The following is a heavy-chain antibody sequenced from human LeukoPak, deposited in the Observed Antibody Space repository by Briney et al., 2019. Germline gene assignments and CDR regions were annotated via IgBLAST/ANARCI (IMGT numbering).Heavy chain of an antibody. CDR1: GTSLTSYY. V-gene: IGHV4-59*08. Sequence: SETLSLTCTVSGTSLTSYYWNWIRQAPGPGPEWIGYGHYSGSTKYNPPLKSRVTVSVDTSKNQFSLRLSSVTAADTAVYFCAKWASDNRAFDLWGQGTLVTVSS. D-gene: IGHD2-8*01. CDR3: AKWASDNRAFDL. CDR2: GHYSGST. J-gene: IGHJ4*02.